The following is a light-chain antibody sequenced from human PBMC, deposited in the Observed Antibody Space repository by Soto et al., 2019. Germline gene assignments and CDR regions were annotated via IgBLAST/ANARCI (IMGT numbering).Light chain of an antibody. CDR3: QQYGCSPGT. V-gene: IGKV3-20*01. Sequence: EIVLTQSPGTLSLSPGERATLSCRASQSVSSSYLAWYQQKPGQAPRLLIYGASSRATGIPDRFSGSGSGPDFTLTISRLEPEDFAVYYCQQYGCSPGTFGQGTKLEIK. J-gene: IGKJ2*01. CDR1: QSVSSSY. CDR2: GAS.